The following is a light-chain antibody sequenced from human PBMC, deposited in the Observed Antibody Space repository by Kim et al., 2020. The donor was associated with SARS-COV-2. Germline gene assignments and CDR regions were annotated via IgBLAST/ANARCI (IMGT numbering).Light chain of an antibody. Sequence: GQSVTISCTATSSDVGGYNYVSCYQQHPGNAPTLMIYEVSKRPSGVPDRFSGSKSGNTASLTVSGLQAEDEADYYCSSYAGSNTLVFGGWTQLTVL. J-gene: IGLJ3*02. CDR2: EVS. V-gene: IGLV2-8*01. CDR3: SSYAGSNTLV. CDR1: SSDVGGYNY.